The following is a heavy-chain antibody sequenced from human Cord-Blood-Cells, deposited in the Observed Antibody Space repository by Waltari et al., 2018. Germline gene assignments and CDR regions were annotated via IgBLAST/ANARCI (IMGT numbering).Heavy chain of an antibody. D-gene: IGHD6-13*01. J-gene: IGHJ4*02. Sequence: QVQLVESGGGVVQPGRSLRLSCAASGFTFSSYGMHWVRQAPGKGREWVAVIWYDGSNKYYADSVKGRFTISRDNSKNTLYLQMNSLRAEDTAVYYCARGQQLVDYWGQGTLVTVSS. V-gene: IGHV3-33*01. CDR1: GFTFSSYG. CDR3: ARGQQLVDY. CDR2: IWYDGSNK.